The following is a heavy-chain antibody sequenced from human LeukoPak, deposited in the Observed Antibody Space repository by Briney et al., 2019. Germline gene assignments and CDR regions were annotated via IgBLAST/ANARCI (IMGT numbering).Heavy chain of an antibody. D-gene: IGHD2-8*01. J-gene: IGHJ4*02. Sequence: GGSQRLSCAGSGFTFSSYAMSWVRQAPGKGLEWVSAISDTGATTYDADSVKGRFTISRDNSRSTLYLQMNSLRAEDTALYYCAKDTSIGRYCTNGVCSPFDYWGQGTLVTVSS. CDR3: AKDTSIGRYCTNGVCSPFDY. CDR1: GFTFSSYA. CDR2: ISDTGATT. V-gene: IGHV3-23*01.